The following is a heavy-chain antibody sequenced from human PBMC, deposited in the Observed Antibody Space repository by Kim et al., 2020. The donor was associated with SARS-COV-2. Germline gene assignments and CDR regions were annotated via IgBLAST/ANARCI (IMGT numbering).Heavy chain of an antibody. V-gene: IGHV5-10-1*01. CDR1: GYSFTSYW. CDR3: ATAWPDYYDSSGYSDY. CDR2: IDPSDSYT. J-gene: IGHJ4*02. D-gene: IGHD3-22*01. Sequence: GESLKISCKGSGYSFTSYWISWVRQMPGKGLEWMGRIDPSDSYTNYSPSFQGHVTISADKSISTAYLQWSSLKASDTAMYYCATAWPDYYDSSGYSDYWGQGTLVTVSS.